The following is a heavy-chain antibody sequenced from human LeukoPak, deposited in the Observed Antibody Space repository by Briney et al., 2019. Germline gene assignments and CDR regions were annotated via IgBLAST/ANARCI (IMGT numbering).Heavy chain of an antibody. V-gene: IGHV3-66*02. Sequence: GGSLRLSCAASGFIFSDYWMTWVRQAPGKGLEWVSVIYSGGSTYYADSVKGRFTISRDNSKNTLYLQMNSLRAEDTAVYYCASGEVVVAATLFDYWGQGTLVTVSS. D-gene: IGHD2-15*01. CDR2: IYSGGST. CDR1: GFIFSDYW. J-gene: IGHJ4*02. CDR3: ASGEVVVAATLFDY.